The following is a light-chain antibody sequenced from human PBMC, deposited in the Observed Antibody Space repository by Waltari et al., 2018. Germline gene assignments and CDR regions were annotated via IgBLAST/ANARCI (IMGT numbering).Light chain of an antibody. V-gene: IGKV1-17*01. J-gene: IGKJ1*01. CDR1: QGISTY. Sequence: DIQMTQSPSSLSASAGASVTITCRASQGISTYLNWYQQKPGKAPKRLIYAASSLESGVPSRFSGSGSGTDFTLTISSLQPEDFATYYCLQYNSNPRTFGQGTKVEIK. CDR2: AAS. CDR3: LQYNSNPRT.